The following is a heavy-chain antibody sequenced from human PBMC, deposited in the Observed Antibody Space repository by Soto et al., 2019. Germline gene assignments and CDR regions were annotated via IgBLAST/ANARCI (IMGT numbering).Heavy chain of an antibody. CDR2: IYYSGST. V-gene: IGHV4-59*08. D-gene: IGHD6-6*01. CDR3: ARLMSRYSSSSSGFDY. CDR1: GGSISSYY. J-gene: IGHJ4*02. Sequence: PSETLSLTCTVSGGSISSYYWSWIRQPPGKGLEWIGYIYYSGSTNYNPSLKSRVTISVDTSKNQFSLKLSSVTAADTAVYYCARLMSRYSSSSSGFDYRGQGTLVTVSS.